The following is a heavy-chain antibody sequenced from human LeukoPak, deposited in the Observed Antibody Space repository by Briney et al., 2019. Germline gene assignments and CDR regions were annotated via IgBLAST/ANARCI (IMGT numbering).Heavy chain of an antibody. V-gene: IGHV4-34*01. CDR2: INHSGST. CDR1: GGSFSGYY. CDR3: ARGNNYDNAPGQGYYFDY. J-gene: IGHJ4*02. D-gene: IGHD3-16*01. Sequence: PSETLSLTCAVYGGSFSGYYWSWIRQPPGKGLEWIGEINHSGSTNYNPSLKSRVTISVDTSKNQFSLKLSSVTAADTAVYYCARGNNYDNAPGQGYYFDYWGQGTLVAVPS.